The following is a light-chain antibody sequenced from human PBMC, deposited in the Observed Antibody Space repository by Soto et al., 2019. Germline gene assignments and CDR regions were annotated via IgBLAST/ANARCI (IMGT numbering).Light chain of an antibody. CDR1: NCVSSN. Sequence: EIVMTQSPATVSVSPGERATLSCGARNCVSSNLAWYPQKPGQAPGLHSFGSSTSATGIPAWFSASGSGTELTLTISSLQSEDFAVYYCQQYDKWPRTFGQGTKVEIK. V-gene: IGKV3-15*01. CDR2: GSS. CDR3: QQYDKWPRT. J-gene: IGKJ1*01.